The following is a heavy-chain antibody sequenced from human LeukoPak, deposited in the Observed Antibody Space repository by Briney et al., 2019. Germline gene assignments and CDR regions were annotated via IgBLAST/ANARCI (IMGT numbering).Heavy chain of an antibody. CDR1: GFTFDDYA. J-gene: IGHJ4*02. CDR2: ISWNSGSI. V-gene: IGHV3-9*01. Sequence: GRSLRLSCAASGFTFDDYAMHWVRQAPGKGLEWVSGISWNSGSIGYADSVKGRFTISRDNAKNSLYLQMNSLRAEDTALYYCAKAQYYYDSSGLHFDYWGQGTLVTVSS. CDR3: AKAQYYYDSSGLHFDY. D-gene: IGHD3-22*01.